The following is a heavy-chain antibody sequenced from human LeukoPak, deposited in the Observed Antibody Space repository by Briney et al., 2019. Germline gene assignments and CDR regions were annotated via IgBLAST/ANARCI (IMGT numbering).Heavy chain of an antibody. CDR3: ARSVSSGFSEGYYYYYYGMDV. CDR1: GGSFSGYY. V-gene: IGHV4-34*01. CDR2: INHSGST. D-gene: IGHD6-19*01. J-gene: IGHJ6*02. Sequence: SETLSLTCAVYGGSFSGYYWSWIRQPPGEGLEWIGEINHSGSTNYNPSLKSRVTISVDTSKNQLSLKLSSVTAADTAVYYCARSVSSGFSEGYYYYYYGMDVWGQGTTVTVSS.